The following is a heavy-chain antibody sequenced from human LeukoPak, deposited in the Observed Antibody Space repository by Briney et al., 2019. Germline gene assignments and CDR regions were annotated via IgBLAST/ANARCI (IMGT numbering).Heavy chain of an antibody. J-gene: IGHJ4*02. CDR3: ARSPGSVVPAAIFDY. CDR1: GFTFSSYG. D-gene: IGHD2-2*01. V-gene: IGHV3-30*02. Sequence: GGSLRLSCAASGFTFSSYGMHWVRQAPGKGLEWVAFIRYDGSNKYYADSVKGRFTISRDNSKNTLYLQMNSLRAEDTAVYYCARSPGSVVPAAIFDYWGQGTLVTASS. CDR2: IRYDGSNK.